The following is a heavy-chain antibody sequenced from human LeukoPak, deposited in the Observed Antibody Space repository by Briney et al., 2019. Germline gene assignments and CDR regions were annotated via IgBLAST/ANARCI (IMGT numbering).Heavy chain of an antibody. V-gene: IGHV1-46*01. D-gene: IGHD3-16*01. Sequence: GASVKVSCKAYGYTFTNYYIHWVRQAPGQGLEWVGLINPNGGNIGYAQRFQGRVTVTTDTSTSTVYMELNSLGSEDTAVYYCARERRTWGEDFWGQGTLVTVSS. CDR1: GYTFTNYY. CDR3: ARERRTWGEDF. CDR2: INPNGGNI. J-gene: IGHJ4*02.